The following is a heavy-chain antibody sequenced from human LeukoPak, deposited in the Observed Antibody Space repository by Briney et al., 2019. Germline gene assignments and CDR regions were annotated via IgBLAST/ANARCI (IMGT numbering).Heavy chain of an antibody. CDR1: GFTFSSYA. CDR3: AKDHHGSGPCPSAGMDV. Sequence: QPGGSLRLSCAASGFTFSSYAMSWVRQAPGKGLEWVSAIGGSGGSTYYADSVKGRFTISRDNSKNTLYLQMNSLRAEDTAVYYCAKDHHGSGPCPSAGMDVWGKGTTVTVSS. J-gene: IGHJ6*04. V-gene: IGHV3-23*01. CDR2: IGGSGGST. D-gene: IGHD3-10*01.